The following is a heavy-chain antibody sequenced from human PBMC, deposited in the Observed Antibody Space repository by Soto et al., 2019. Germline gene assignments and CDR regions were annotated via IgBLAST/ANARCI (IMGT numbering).Heavy chain of an antibody. V-gene: IGHV3-23*01. CDR2: ISGSGGST. CDR3: AKDPSYYGDPYYYYYGMDV. D-gene: IGHD4-17*01. CDR1: GFTFSSYA. J-gene: IGHJ6*02. Sequence: GGSLRLSCAASGFTFSSYAMSWVRQAPGKGLEWVSAISGSGGSTYYADSVKGRFTISRDNSKNTLYLQMNSLRAEDTAVYYCAKDPSYYGDPYYYYYGMDVWGQGTTVTVSS.